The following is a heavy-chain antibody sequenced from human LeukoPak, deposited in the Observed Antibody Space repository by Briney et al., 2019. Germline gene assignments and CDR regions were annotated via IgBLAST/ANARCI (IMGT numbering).Heavy chain of an antibody. V-gene: IGHV4-39*01. D-gene: IGHD1-26*01. Sequence: PSETLSLTCTVSGGSISSSSYYWGWIRQPPGKGLEWIGSIYYSGSTYYNPSLKSRVTISVDTSKNQFSLKLSSVTAADTAVYYCARHHRHGGYSGSYPYYFDYWGQGTLVTVSS. CDR1: GGSISSSSYY. J-gene: IGHJ4*02. CDR2: IYYSGST. CDR3: ARHHRHGGYSGSYPYYFDY.